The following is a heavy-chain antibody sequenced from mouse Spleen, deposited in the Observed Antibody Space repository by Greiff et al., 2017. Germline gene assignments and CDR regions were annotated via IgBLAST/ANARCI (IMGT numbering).Heavy chain of an antibody. J-gene: IGHJ4*01. D-gene: IGHD2-10*01. V-gene: IGHV5-6-4*01. CDR1: GFTFSSYT. CDR3: TSSYFFYAMDY. Sequence: EVMLVESGGGLVKPGGSLKLSCAASGFTFSSYTMSWVRQTPEKRLEWVATISSGGSYTYYPDSVKGRFTISRDNAKNTLYLQMSSLKSEDTAMYYCTSSYFFYAMDYWGQGTSVTVSS. CDR2: ISSGGSYT.